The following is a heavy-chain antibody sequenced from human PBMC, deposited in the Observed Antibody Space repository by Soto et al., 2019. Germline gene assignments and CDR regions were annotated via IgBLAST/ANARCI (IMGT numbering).Heavy chain of an antibody. CDR1: GYSISSGYY. V-gene: IGHV4-38-2*01. Sequence: PSETLSLTCAVSGYSISSGYYWGWIRQPPGKGLEWIGSIYHSGSTYYNPSLKSRVTISVDTSKNQFSLKLSSVTAADTAVYYCARGPNSSSSVDYWGQGTLVTSPQ. CDR3: ARGPNSSSSVDY. D-gene: IGHD6-6*01. J-gene: IGHJ4*02. CDR2: IYHSGST.